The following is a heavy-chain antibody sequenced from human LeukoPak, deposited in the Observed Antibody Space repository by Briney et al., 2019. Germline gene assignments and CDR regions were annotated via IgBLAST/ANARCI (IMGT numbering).Heavy chain of an antibody. V-gene: IGHV3-23*01. Sequence: PXGYLXXXCATSGFIFSNYAVNWVRQAPGKGLEWVSIISGSGDTTYYADSVKGGFTIYRDNTKNTLYVQMKRQRGEDTAVYYXXXXPXXAXXTVPNFXFWGQGTLVTVSS. J-gene: IGHJ4*02. CDR1: GFIFSNYA. CDR3: XXXPXXAXXTVPNFXF. CDR2: ISGSGDTT. D-gene: IGHD4-11*01.